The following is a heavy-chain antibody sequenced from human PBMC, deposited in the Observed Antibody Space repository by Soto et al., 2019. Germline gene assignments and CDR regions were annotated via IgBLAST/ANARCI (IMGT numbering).Heavy chain of an antibody. Sequence: QVQLVESGGGVVQPGRSLRLSCAASGFTFSTYGMHWVRQAPGMGLQWVALIWYDGSKKYYADSVVSRFTISRDDSKNTLYLEMSSLRGDDTAVYYCARATASTGSRFGYYYYGGMDVWGRGTTVTVS. CDR3: ARATASTGSRFGYYYYGGMDV. CDR2: IWYDGSKK. CDR1: GFTFSTYG. V-gene: IGHV3-33*01. J-gene: IGHJ6*02. D-gene: IGHD3-10*01.